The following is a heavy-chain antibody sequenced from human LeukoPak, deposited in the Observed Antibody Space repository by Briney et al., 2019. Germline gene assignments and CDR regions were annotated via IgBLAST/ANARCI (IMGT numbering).Heavy chain of an antibody. CDR3: ARLEIVVVPAAIAADAFDI. CDR2: ISSSSYAM. Sequence: PGGSLRLSCAASGFTFSSYSMNWVRQAPGKGLEWVSYISSSSYAMYYADSVKGRFTISRDNAKNSLYLQMNSLRAEDTAVYYCARLEIVVVPAAIAADAFDIWGQGTMVTVSS. J-gene: IGHJ3*02. V-gene: IGHV3-48*01. D-gene: IGHD2-2*02. CDR1: GFTFSSYS.